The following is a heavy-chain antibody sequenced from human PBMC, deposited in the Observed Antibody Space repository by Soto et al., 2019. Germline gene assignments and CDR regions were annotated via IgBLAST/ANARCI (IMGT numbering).Heavy chain of an antibody. CDR3: AKDRYVYIWGSYWAD. CDR1: GFTFINYA. D-gene: IGHD3-16*01. Sequence: EVQLLESGGGLVQPGGSLRLSCAASGFTFINYAMTWVRQAPGKGLEWVSVISNNGGSTYYTDSVKGRFTISRDNSKNTLYLQMNSLRAEDTAVYYCAKDRYVYIWGSYWADWGQGTLVTVSS. J-gene: IGHJ4*02. V-gene: IGHV3-23*01. CDR2: ISNNGGST.